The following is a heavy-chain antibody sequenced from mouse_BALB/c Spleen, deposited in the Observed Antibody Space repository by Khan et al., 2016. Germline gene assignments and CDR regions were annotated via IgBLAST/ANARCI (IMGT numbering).Heavy chain of an antibody. Sequence: QVQLKESGPGLVAPSQSLSITCTVSGFSLTSYGVSWVRQPLGKGLEWLGVIWGAGNTNYYSALISRLSISRDNYKNQVFLKLISLQTDDTATYYYAMANNNNDGHYAMDYWGQGTTLTVSS. V-gene: IGHV2-3*01. D-gene: IGHD1-3*01. J-gene: IGHJ4*01. CDR1: GFSLTSYG. CDR2: IWGAGNT. CDR3: AMANNNNDGHYAMDY.